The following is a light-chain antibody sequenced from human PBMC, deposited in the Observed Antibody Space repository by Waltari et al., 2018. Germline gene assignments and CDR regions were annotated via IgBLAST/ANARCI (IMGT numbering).Light chain of an antibody. CDR1: QIVLYSSNNKNF. V-gene: IGKV4-1*01. CDR2: WAS. J-gene: IGKJ5*01. CDR3: QQYHSIPIT. Sequence: DIVMTQSPQSLTVSLGEMATINCKSSQIVLYSSNNKNFLGWYQQKQGQPPKLLIYWASIRESGVPDRFNGSGSGTDFTLTINSLQAEDVAIYYCQQYHSIPITFGQGTRLEIK.